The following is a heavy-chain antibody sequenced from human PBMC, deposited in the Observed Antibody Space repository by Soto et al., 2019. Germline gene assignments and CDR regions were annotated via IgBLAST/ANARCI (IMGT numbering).Heavy chain of an antibody. CDR1: GDSVSSSSAA. V-gene: IGHV6-1*01. J-gene: IGHJ6*03. CDR3: ARARLRTNYDFWSGYPSPYYYYMDV. CDR2: TYYRSKWYN. D-gene: IGHD3-3*01. Sequence: PSQTLSLNCAISGDSVSSSSAAWNWNRQSPSRGLEWLGRTYYRSKWYNDYAVSVKSRITINPDTSKNQFSLQLNSVTPEDTAVYYCARARLRTNYDFWSGYPSPYYYYMDVWGKGTTVTVS.